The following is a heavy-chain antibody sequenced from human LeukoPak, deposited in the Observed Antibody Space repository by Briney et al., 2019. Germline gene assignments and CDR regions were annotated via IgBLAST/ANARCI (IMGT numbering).Heavy chain of an antibody. Sequence: PGGSLRLSCAASGFTFADYAMHWVRQAPGKGLEWVSLSGDGGSTYYADSVKGRFTISRDNSKNSLYLQMNSLRTEDTALYHCAKGRGVPAASSWFDPWGQGTLVTVSS. CDR1: GFTFADYA. J-gene: IGHJ5*02. V-gene: IGHV3-43*02. CDR2: SGDGGST. CDR3: AKGRGVPAASSWFDP. D-gene: IGHD2-2*01.